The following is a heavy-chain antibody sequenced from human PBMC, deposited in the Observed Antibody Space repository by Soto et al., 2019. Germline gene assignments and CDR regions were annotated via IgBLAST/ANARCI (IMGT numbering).Heavy chain of an antibody. CDR2: ISSSSSYI. CDR1: GFTFSSYS. J-gene: IGHJ6*02. Sequence: EVQLVESGGGLVKPGGSLRLSCAASGFTFSSYSMNWVRQAPGKGLEWVSSISSSSSYIYYADSVKGRFTISRDNAKNSLYLQMNSLRAEDTAVYYCARGGDSSSEWGDYGMDVWGQGTTVTVSS. V-gene: IGHV3-21*01. D-gene: IGHD6-13*01. CDR3: ARGGDSSSEWGDYGMDV.